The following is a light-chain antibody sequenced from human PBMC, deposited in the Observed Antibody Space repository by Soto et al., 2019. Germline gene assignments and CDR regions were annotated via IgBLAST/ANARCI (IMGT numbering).Light chain of an antibody. Sequence: QSVLTQPPSASRTPGQRVTISCSGSNSSIGSKYVYWYQQLPGTAPKLLLYRNNQRPSGVPDRFSGSKSGTSASLAISGLRSEDEADNYCAAWDNSLVGGPAFGGGTKLTVL. J-gene: IGLJ2*01. CDR2: RNN. V-gene: IGLV1-47*01. CDR1: NSSIGSKY. CDR3: AAWDNSLVGGPA.